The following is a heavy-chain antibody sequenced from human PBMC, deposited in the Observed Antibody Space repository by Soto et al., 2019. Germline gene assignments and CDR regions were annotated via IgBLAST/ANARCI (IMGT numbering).Heavy chain of an antibody. D-gene: IGHD3-16*01. CDR2: FDPEDGET. J-gene: IGHJ4*02. Sequence: ASVKVSCKVSGYTLTELSMHWVRQAPGKGLEWMGGFDPEDGETIYAQKFQGRVTMTEDTSTDTAYMELSSLRSEDTAVYYCATDRRRDGSNLAEPYYFDYWGQGTLVTVYS. CDR1: GYTLTELS. CDR3: ATDRRRDGSNLAEPYYFDY. V-gene: IGHV1-24*01.